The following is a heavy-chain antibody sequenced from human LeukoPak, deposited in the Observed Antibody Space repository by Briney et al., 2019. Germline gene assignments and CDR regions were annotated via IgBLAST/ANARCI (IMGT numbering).Heavy chain of an antibody. Sequence: GGSLRVSCVASGFTFATYAMTWVRLTPGKGLEWVASIGGSGTYANYADSVRGRFTISRDKSNNTLHLQMNTLRAEDTAVYYCARGGGYYDSSGYPLLDYWGQGTLVTVSS. CDR2: IGGSGTYA. J-gene: IGHJ4*02. CDR1: GFTFATYA. CDR3: ARGGGYYDSSGYPLLDY. V-gene: IGHV3-23*01. D-gene: IGHD3-22*01.